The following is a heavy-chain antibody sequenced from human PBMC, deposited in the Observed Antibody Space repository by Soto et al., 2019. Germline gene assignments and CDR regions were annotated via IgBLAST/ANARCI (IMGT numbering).Heavy chain of an antibody. V-gene: IGHV1-18*01. CDR1: GYTFTSYG. CDR2: ISAYNGNT. J-gene: IGHJ4*02. CDR3: ARAHVDYYDSSGLPGEGY. Sequence: QVQLVQSGAEVKKPGASVKVSCKASGYTFTSYGISWVRQAPGQGLEWLGWISAYNGNTNYAQKLQGRVTMTTDTSTSTAYMELRSLRSDDTAVYYCARAHVDYYDSSGLPGEGYWGQGTLVTVSS. D-gene: IGHD3-22*01.